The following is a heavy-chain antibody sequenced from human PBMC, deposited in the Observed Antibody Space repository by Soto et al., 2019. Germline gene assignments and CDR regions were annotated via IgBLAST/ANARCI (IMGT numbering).Heavy chain of an antibody. D-gene: IGHD3-22*01. CDR1: GFTFSSYA. CDR3: ARGAVYDSSGYYNY. J-gene: IGHJ4*02. CDR2: ISYDGSNK. V-gene: IGHV3-30-3*01. Sequence: QVQLVESGGGVVQPGRSLRLSCAASGFTFSSYAMHWVRQAPGKGLEWVAVISYDGSNKYYADSVKGRFTISRDNSKNPLYLQMNSLRAEDTAVYYCARGAVYDSSGYYNYWGQGTLVTVSS.